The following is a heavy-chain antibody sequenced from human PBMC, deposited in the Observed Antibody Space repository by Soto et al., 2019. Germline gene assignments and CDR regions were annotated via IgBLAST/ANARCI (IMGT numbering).Heavy chain of an antibody. CDR3: ARDQLGGNWFDP. J-gene: IGHJ5*02. CDR1: GGSISSGGYS. V-gene: IGHV4-30-2*01. CDR2: IYHSAST. D-gene: IGHD3-10*01. Sequence: QLQLQESGSGLVRPSQTLSLTCAVSGGSISSGGYSWNWIRQPPGKGLEWIGYIYHSASTLYNPSLKSRVTISVDTSQTRFSLQLSSVTAADTAVSYCARDQLGGNWFDPWGQGTLVTVSA.